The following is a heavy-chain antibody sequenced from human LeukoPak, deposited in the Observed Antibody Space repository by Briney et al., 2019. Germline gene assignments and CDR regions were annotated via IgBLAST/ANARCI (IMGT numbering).Heavy chain of an antibody. CDR3: AKDRGDP. CDR2: ISSSTTTI. J-gene: IGHJ5*02. V-gene: IGHV3-48*01. Sequence: GGSLRLSCAASEFTFSSYSMNWVRQAPGKGLEWVSYISSSTTTIYYTDSVKGRFTISRDNAKNSLYLQMNSLRPEDTAVYYCAKDRGDPWGQGTLVTVSS. CDR1: EFTFSSYS.